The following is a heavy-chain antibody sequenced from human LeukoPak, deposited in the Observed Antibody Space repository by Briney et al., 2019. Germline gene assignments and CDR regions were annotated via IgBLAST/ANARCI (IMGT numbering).Heavy chain of an antibody. D-gene: IGHD3-9*01. V-gene: IGHV2-5*02. CDR1: GFSLSTSGGG. Sequence: SGPTLVNPTQTLTLTCTFSGFSLSTSGGGGGWIRQPPGKALEWLALIYWDDDNRYSPSLKSRLTITKDTSKNQVVLTMTNMDPVDTATYYCAHRRDYDILTGYPYNWFDPWGQGTLVTVSS. CDR2: IYWDDDN. CDR3: AHRRDYDILTGYPYNWFDP. J-gene: IGHJ5*02.